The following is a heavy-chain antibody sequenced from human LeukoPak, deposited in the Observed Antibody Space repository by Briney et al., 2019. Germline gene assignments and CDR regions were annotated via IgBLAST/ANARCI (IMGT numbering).Heavy chain of an antibody. J-gene: IGHJ4*02. Sequence: GESLKISCKGSGYSFSSYWFGWVRQMPGKGLGWMGIIYPGDSDTRYSPSFQGQVTISADKSISAAYLQWSSLKASDTAMYYCARHLGAAMVSPLGHWGQGTLVTVSS. CDR1: GYSFSSYW. D-gene: IGHD5-18*01. CDR2: IYPGDSDT. V-gene: IGHV5-51*01. CDR3: ARHLGAAMVSPLGH.